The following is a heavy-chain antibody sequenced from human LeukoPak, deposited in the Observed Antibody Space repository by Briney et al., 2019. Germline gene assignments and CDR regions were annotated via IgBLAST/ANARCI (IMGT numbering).Heavy chain of an antibody. CDR2: ISWNGGST. V-gene: IGHV3-20*04. CDR1: GFTFDDYG. CDR3: ARCRHSYDSSGFPHY. D-gene: IGHD3-22*01. J-gene: IGHJ4*02. Sequence: GGSLRLSCAASGFTFDDYGMSWVRQGPGKGLEWVSGISWNGGSTGYADSVKGRFTISRDNARTSLFLQMNNLRAEDTALYYCARCRHSYDSSGFPHYWGQGTLVTVSS.